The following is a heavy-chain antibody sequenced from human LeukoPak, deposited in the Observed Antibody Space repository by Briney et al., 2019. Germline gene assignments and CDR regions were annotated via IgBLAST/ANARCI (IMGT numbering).Heavy chain of an antibody. CDR1: GFTFRSYA. CDR2: ISGSGGST. J-gene: IGHJ4*02. CDR3: AKDPYCSDTNCFFDY. Sequence: SGGSLRLSCAASGFTFRSYAMSWVRQAPGKGLEWVSAISGSGGSTYYADSVKGRFTISRDNSKNTLYLQMNSLRAEDTALYYCAKDPYCSDTNCFFDYWGQGSLVTVSS. D-gene: IGHD2-2*01. V-gene: IGHV3-23*01.